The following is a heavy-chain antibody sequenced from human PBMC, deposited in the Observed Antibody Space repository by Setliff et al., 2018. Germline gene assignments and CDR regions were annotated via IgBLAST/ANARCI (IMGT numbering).Heavy chain of an antibody. D-gene: IGHD4-17*01. CDR1: GGTFSSYA. Sequence: ASVKVSCKASGGTFSSYAISWVRQAPGQGLEWMGWINTYTGNPTYAQGFTGRFVFSLDTSVSTAYLQISTLKAEDTAVYYCARADHLVTTTFDYWGQGTLVTVSS. CDR2: INTYTGNP. J-gene: IGHJ4*01. V-gene: IGHV7-4-1*02. CDR3: ARADHLVTTTFDY.